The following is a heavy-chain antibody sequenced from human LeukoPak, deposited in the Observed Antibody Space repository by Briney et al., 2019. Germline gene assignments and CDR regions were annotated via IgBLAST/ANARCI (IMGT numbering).Heavy chain of an antibody. V-gene: IGHV3-23*01. Sequence: PGGSLRLSCAASGFTYSSYAMSSVRQAPGKGLEWVSAISGSGGSTYYADSVKGRFTISRDNSKNTLYLQMNSLRAEDTAVYYCARQYSSSWVGYWGQGTLVTVSS. CDR1: GFTYSSYA. CDR3: ARQYSSSWVGY. J-gene: IGHJ4*02. CDR2: ISGSGGST. D-gene: IGHD6-13*01.